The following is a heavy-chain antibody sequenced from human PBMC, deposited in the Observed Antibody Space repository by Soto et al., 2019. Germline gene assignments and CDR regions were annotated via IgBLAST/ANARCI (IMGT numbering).Heavy chain of an antibody. J-gene: IGHJ4*02. Sequence: EVHLVESGGRMVRPGESLRLSCAASGFNVEEYGMTWVRQAPGKGLEWFAGSNWDGDDTGYADAVQGRFTISRDNAQKFLYLQMTSLRVEDKALYSCARGDIAVAVSSDYWGQGTLVTVSS. CDR2: SNWDGDDT. CDR3: ARGDIAVAVSSDY. CDR1: GFNVEEYG. V-gene: IGHV3-20*04. D-gene: IGHD6-19*01.